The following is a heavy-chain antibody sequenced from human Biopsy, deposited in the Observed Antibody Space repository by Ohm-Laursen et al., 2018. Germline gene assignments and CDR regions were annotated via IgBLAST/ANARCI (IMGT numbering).Heavy chain of an antibody. J-gene: IGHJ6*02. CDR2: INPNSGNA. D-gene: IGHD3-9*01. V-gene: IGHV1-2*02. CDR3: ARVPAYPSIDGYYGLDL. CDR1: GYTFAGYY. Sequence: ASVKVSCKSSGYTFAGYYLHWVRQAPGHGLEWMGWINPNSGNANYAQSFQGRLTVTRGTSISTAYMELTSLTFDDTAIYYCARVPAYPSIDGYYGLDLWGQGTTVIVSS.